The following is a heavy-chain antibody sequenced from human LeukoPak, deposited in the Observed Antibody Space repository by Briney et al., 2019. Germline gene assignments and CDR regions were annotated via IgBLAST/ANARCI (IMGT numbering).Heavy chain of an antibody. V-gene: IGHV3-7*01. CDR3: ARARYGAFDI. CDR1: GFTFSRYW. CDR2: INQDESEK. J-gene: IGHJ3*02. Sequence: GGSLRLSCAASGFTFSRYWMSWVRQVPGKGLEWVANINQDESEKYYVDSVKGRFTISRENAKNSLYLQMNSLRAGDTAVYYCARARYGAFDIWGQGTMVTVSS. D-gene: IGHD4-17*01.